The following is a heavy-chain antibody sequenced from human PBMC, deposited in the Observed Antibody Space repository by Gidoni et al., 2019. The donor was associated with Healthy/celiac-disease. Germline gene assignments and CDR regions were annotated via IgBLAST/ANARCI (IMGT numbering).Heavy chain of an antibody. CDR3: AKDDPIQLQDPWTNYFDY. CDR1: GFTFSSYA. Sequence: EVQLLESGVGLVQPGGSLRLSCAASGFTFSSYAMSWVRQAPGKGLEWVSAISGSGGSTYYADTVKGRFTISRDNSKNTRYLKMNSLRAEDTAVYYCAKDDPIQLQDPWTNYFDYWGQGTLVTVSS. D-gene: IGHD5-18*01. V-gene: IGHV3-23*01. J-gene: IGHJ4*02. CDR2: ISGSGGST.